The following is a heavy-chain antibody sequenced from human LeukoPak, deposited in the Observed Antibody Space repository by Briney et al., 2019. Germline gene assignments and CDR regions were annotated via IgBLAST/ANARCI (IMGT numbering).Heavy chain of an antibody. CDR1: GGSISSSY. J-gene: IGHJ4*02. CDR2: IYYSGST. V-gene: IGHV4-59*01. Sequence: PSETLSLTCPVSGGSISSSYWSWIRQPPGKGLEWIGYIYYSGSTNYNPSLKSRVTISVDTSKNQFSLKLSSVTAADTAVYYCARGGIAVAGTVPLFDYWGQGTLVTVSS. CDR3: ARGGIAVAGTVPLFDY. D-gene: IGHD6-19*01.